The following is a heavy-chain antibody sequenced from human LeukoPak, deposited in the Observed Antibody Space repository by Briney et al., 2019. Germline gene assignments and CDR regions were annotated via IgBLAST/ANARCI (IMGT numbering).Heavy chain of an antibody. D-gene: IGHD6-13*01. J-gene: IGHJ6*03. V-gene: IGHV2-5*02. CDR3: AHSLDRSSWYGCYYYMEV. CDR1: GFSLSTPGAG. Sequence: SGPALVKPTQALTLTCSFYGFSLSTPGAGVGWVRQPPGKALEWLEFIYWDYDKRYSKSLKSRLTITKDTSKRQVVLTVTNVDPVDTATYFCAHSLDRSSWYGCYYYMEVWGKGTTVTVSS. CDR2: IYWDYDK.